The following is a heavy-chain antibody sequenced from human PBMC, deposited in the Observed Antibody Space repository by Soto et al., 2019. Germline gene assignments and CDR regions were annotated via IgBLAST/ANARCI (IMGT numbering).Heavy chain of an antibody. CDR1: GFTFSSYE. CDR3: ARDPVTMVRGGHYGMDV. CDR2: ISSSGSTI. D-gene: IGHD3-10*01. V-gene: IGHV3-48*03. Sequence: GSLRLSCAASGFTFSSYEMNWVRQAPGKGLEWVSYISSSGSTIYYADSVKGRFTISRDNAKNSLYLQMNSLRAEDTAVYYCARDPVTMVRGGHYGMDVWGQGTTVTVSS. J-gene: IGHJ6*02.